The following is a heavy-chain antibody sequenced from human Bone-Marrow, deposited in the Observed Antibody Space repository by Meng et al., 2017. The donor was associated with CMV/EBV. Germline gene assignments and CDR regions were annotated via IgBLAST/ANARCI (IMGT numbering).Heavy chain of an antibody. J-gene: IGHJ3*02. CDR1: GFTFSDYY. D-gene: IGHD1-1*01. CDR2: ISSGSGTI. Sequence: GGSLRLSCTGSGFTFSDYYMSWIRQAPGKGLEWLSYISSGSGTISYADSVKGRFTISRDNAKNSLYLQMNGLRAEDTAVYYCSRTLRYPNALDIWGQATMVTASS. CDR3: SRTLRYPNALDI. V-gene: IGHV3-11*01.